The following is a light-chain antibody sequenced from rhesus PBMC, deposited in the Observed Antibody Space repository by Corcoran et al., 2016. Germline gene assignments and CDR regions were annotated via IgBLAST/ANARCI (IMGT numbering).Light chain of an antibody. V-gene: IGKV1S12*01. CDR1: QNIYSN. CDR3: QHYYDNPLT. Sequence: DIQMTQSPSALSASVGDRVTIPCRASQNIYSNLAWYQQKPGKAPKLLIYAASSLQTGIPSRFSGSGSGTDFTLTISSLQPEDSAAYYCQHYYDNPLTFGGGTKVEIK. J-gene: IGKJ4*01. CDR2: AAS.